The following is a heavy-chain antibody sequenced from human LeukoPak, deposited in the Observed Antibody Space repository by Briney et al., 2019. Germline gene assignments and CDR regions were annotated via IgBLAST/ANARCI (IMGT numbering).Heavy chain of an antibody. Sequence: PGGSLRLSCAASGFTFRSSAMSWVRQTPGKGLEWVSTVSGNGVNTYYADSVEGRFTISRDNSKNTLYLQMNSLRAEDTAVYYCARYTTGHGFDFWGQGTLVTVSS. D-gene: IGHD6-19*01. CDR2: VSGNGVNT. CDR1: GFTFRSSA. CDR3: ARYTTGHGFDF. J-gene: IGHJ4*02. V-gene: IGHV3-23*01.